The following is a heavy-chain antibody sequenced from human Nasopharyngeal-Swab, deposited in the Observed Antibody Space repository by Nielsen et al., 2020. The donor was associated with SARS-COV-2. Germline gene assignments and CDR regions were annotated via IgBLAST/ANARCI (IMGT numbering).Heavy chain of an antibody. J-gene: IGHJ3*02. CDR2: IILILGIA. CDR1: GGTFSSYA. V-gene: IGHV1-69*04. D-gene: IGHD2-2*01. Sequence: SVKVSCKASGGTFSSYAISWVRQAPGQGLEWMGRIILILGIANYAQKFQGRVTITADKSTSTAYMELSSLRSEDTAVYYCARESTYDAFDIWGQGTMVTVSS. CDR3: ARESTYDAFDI.